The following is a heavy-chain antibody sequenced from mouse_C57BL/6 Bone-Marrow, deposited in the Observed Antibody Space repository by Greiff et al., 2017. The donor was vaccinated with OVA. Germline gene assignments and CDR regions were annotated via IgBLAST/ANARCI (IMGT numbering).Heavy chain of an antibody. D-gene: IGHD2-2*01. CDR1: GFNIKDYY. V-gene: IGHV14-1*01. J-gene: IGHJ2*01. CDR2: IDPEDGDT. CDR3: TTGMVKAFDY. Sequence: EVKLQESGAELVRPGASVKLSCTASGFNIKDYYMHWVKQRPEQGLEWIGRIDPEDGDTDYAPKFQGKATMTADKSSNTAYLQLSSLTSEDTAVYYWTTGMVKAFDYWGQGTTLTVSS.